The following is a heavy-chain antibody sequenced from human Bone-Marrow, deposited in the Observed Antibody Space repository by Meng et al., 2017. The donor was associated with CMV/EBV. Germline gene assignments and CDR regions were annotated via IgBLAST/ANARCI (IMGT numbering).Heavy chain of an antibody. CDR3: ARDRAARYSSSWFFDY. V-gene: IGHV4-34*01. CDR1: GFTFSDYY. D-gene: IGHD6-13*01. J-gene: IGHJ4*02. CDR2: IYHSGST. Sequence: GSLRLSCAASGFTFSDYYMSWIRQPPGKGLEWIGEIYHSGSTNYNPSLKSRVTISVDKSKNQFSLKLSSVTAADTAVYYCARDRAARYSSSWFFDYWGQGTLVTVSS.